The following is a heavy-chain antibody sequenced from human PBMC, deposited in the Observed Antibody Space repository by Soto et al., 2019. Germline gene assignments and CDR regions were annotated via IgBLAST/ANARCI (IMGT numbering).Heavy chain of an antibody. CDR1: GGTLSDHG. CDR3: ARGVYGAGNYYTGPSAFDI. CDR2: TIPVFNTA. Sequence: QVQLEQSGAEVKKPGSSVKVSCKASGGTLSDHGVAWLRQAPGQGLEWMGGTIPVFNTAKYAQKFQGRVTDTADKFTNMADMELSSLRAEDKAFYFCARGVYGAGNYYTGPSAFDIWGQGTMDIVSS. J-gene: IGHJ3*02. V-gene: IGHV1-69*06. D-gene: IGHD3-10*01.